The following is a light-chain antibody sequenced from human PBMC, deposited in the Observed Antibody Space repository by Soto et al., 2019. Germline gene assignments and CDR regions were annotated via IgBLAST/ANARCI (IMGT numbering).Light chain of an antibody. J-gene: IGKJ2*01. V-gene: IGKV3-20*01. Sequence: EIVLTQSPGTLSLSPGERAILSCRASQSVSNSYVAWYQQKPGQAPRLLIHGASSRATGIPDRFSGSGSGTDFTLTISRLEPEDFAVYYCQQYGSSPPRYTFGQGTKV. CDR3: QQYGSSPPRYT. CDR1: QSVSNSY. CDR2: GAS.